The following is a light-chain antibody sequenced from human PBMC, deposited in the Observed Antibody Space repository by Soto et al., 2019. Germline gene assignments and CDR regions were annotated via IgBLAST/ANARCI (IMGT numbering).Light chain of an antibody. CDR2: DVN. CDR1: SSDVGGYNY. J-gene: IGLJ2*01. Sequence: QSALTQPASVSGSPGQSITISCTGTSSDVGGYNYVSWYQQHPGKAPKLMIYDVNNRPSGVSNRFSGSKSGNTASLTISGLQAEDEGDYYCSSYTSSITLVFGVGTKLTVL. V-gene: IGLV2-14*01. CDR3: SSYTSSITLV.